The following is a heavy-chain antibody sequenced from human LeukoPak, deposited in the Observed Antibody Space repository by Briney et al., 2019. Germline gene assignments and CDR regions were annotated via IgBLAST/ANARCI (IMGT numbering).Heavy chain of an antibody. CDR2: IYASGST. CDR3: ARHWDIVVVPAAMTRGNWFDP. J-gene: IGHJ5*02. Sequence: PSQTLSLTCTVSGGSVSSGSYYWSWIRQPAGKGLEWIGRIYASGSTNYNPSLKSRVTISLDTSKNQFSLKLSSVTAADTAVYYCARHWDIVVVPAAMTRGNWFDPWGQGTLVTVSS. V-gene: IGHV4-61*02. CDR1: GGSVSSGSYY. D-gene: IGHD2-2*01.